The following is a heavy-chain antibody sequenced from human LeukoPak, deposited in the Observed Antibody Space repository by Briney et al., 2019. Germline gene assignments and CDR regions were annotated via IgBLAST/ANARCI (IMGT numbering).Heavy chain of an antibody. CDR1: GGSITSHY. D-gene: IGHD6-13*01. V-gene: IGHV4-59*11. CDR3: ASRPAGTTWYGVFDY. Sequence: SETLSLTCSVSGGSITSHYWSWIRQPPGKRPEWIGYIFNGGITNYNPSFRSRVTMSIDTSRDQFFLRLSSVIAADTAIYYCASRPAGTTWYGVFDYWSRGTLVTVSS. CDR2: IFNGGIT. J-gene: IGHJ4*02.